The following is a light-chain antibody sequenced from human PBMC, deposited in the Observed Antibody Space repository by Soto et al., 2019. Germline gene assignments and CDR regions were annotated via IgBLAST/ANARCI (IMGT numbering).Light chain of an antibody. J-gene: IGKJ5*01. V-gene: IGKV3D-15*01. CDR2: DAS. CDR3: QQYNNWPPIT. Sequence: EIVMTQSPATLSLSPGERATLSCRASQTIDNTLAWYQRKPGQAPRLLIYDASTRATGIPDRFSGSGSGTDFTLTISSLQSEDFAVYYCQQYNNWPPITFGQGTRLEIK. CDR1: QTIDNT.